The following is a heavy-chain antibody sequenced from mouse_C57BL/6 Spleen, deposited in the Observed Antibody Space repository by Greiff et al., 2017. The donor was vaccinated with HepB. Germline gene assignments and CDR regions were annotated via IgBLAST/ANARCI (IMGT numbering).Heavy chain of an antibody. J-gene: IGHJ1*03. CDR2: ISSGGDYI. Sequence: EVKLVESGEGLVKPGGSLKLFCAASGFTFSSYAMSWVRQTPEKRLEWVAYISSGGDYIYYADTVKGRFTISRDNARNTLYLQMSSLKSEDTAMYYCTRGGYYGSSYGYFDVWGTGTTVTVSS. CDR3: TRGGYYGSSYGYFDV. CDR1: GFTFSSYA. V-gene: IGHV5-9-1*02. D-gene: IGHD1-1*01.